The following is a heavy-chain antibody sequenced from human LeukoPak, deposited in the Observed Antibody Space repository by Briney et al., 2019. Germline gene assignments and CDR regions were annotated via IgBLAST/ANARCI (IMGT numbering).Heavy chain of an antibody. D-gene: IGHD3-22*01. J-gene: IGHJ3*02. CDR3: ARVYYYDSSGYYPDPFDAFDI. CDR1: GYSIRSGFY. V-gene: IGHV4-38-2*02. Sequence: SETLSLTCTVSGYSIRSGFYWGWIRQSPGKGLQWIGSIFHSGSTYFNASLKSRVSISVDTSKNQFSLKLSSVTAADTAVYYCARVYYYDSSGYYPDPFDAFDIWGQGTMVTVSS. CDR2: IFHSGST.